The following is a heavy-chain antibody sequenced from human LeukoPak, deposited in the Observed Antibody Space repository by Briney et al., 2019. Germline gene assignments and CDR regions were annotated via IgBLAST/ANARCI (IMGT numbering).Heavy chain of an antibody. CDR2: IHPNSGGT. CDR3: ARGMGVLVPAATWFDP. CDR1: GNIFTGYY. Sequence: ASVKVSCKASGNIFTGYYIHWVRQAPGQGLEWMGWIHPNSGGTNYAQKFQGRVTMTRDTSISTAYMDLSRLRSDDTAVYYCARGMGVLVPAATWFDPWGQGTLVTVSS. J-gene: IGHJ5*02. V-gene: IGHV1-2*02. D-gene: IGHD2-2*01.